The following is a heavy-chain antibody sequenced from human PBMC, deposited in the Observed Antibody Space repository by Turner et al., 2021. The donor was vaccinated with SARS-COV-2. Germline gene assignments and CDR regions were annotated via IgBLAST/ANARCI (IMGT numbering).Heavy chain of an antibody. V-gene: IGHV3-53*01. CDR1: GFIVSSNY. CDR3: ARDYGDYYFDY. D-gene: IGHD4-17*01. J-gene: IGHJ4*02. Sequence: EVQLVESGGGLIQPGGSLRLSCVASGFIVSSNYMSWVRQAPGKGLEWVSVIDSGGSTYYADSVKGRFTISRDNSKNTLYLQMNSLRAEDTAVYYCARDYGDYYFDYWGQGTLVTVSS. CDR2: IDSGGST.